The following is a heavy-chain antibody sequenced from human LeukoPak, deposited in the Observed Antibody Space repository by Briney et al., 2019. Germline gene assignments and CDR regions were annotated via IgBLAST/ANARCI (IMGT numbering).Heavy chain of an antibody. Sequence: PSETLSLTCAVYGWSFSGYSWSCIRQPPGMGLEWVGQSNHTGGTKYNPSLKSRVTISVDMSKNQFSLKLNSVTAADTAVYYCARAPLRGRTYYYPPLDYWGQGALVTVSS. CDR1: GWSFSGYS. V-gene: IGHV4-34*01. CDR3: ARAPLRGRTYYYPPLDY. D-gene: IGHD3-22*01. CDR2: SNHTGGT. J-gene: IGHJ4*02.